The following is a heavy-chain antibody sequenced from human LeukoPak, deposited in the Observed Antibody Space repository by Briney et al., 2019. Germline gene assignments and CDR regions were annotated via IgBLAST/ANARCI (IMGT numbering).Heavy chain of an antibody. CDR1: GFTFSDSA. D-gene: IGHD2-21*02. V-gene: IGHV3-73*01. CDR3: TRLVGDWGHDP. J-gene: IGHJ5*02. Sequence: GGSLKLSCAASGFTFSDSAMHWVRQASGKGLEWVGHIRSKANNYATAYAASVKGRFTISRDDSKNTAYLQMHSLNTEDTALYYCTRLVGDWGHDPWGQGTLVTVFS. CDR2: IRSKANNYAT.